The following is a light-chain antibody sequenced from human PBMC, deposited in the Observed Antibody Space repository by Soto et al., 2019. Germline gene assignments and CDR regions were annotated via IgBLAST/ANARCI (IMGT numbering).Light chain of an antibody. CDR3: QQYNNWPWT. CDR2: GAS. CDR1: QGVSSY. J-gene: IGKJ1*01. Sequence: EIGLTQSPATLSLSPGERATLSCRASQGVSSYLAWYQQKPGQAPRLLIYGASTRATGIPARFSGSGSGTEFTLTISSLQSEDFAVYYCQQYNNWPWTFGQGTKVDIK. V-gene: IGKV3-15*01.